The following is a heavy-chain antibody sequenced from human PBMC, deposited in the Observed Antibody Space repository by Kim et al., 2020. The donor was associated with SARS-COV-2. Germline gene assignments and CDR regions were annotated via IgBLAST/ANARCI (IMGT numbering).Heavy chain of an antibody. D-gene: IGHD3-3*01. CDR1: GGSFSGYY. CDR3: ARGGRITIFGVVSRNWFDP. V-gene: IGHV4-34*01. J-gene: IGHJ5*02. Sequence: SETLSLTCAVYGGSFSGYYWSWIRQPPGKGLEWIGEINHSGSTNYNPSLKSRVTISVDTSKNQFSLKLSSVTAADTAVYYCARGGRITIFGVVSRNWFDPWGQGTLVTVSS. CDR2: INHSGST.